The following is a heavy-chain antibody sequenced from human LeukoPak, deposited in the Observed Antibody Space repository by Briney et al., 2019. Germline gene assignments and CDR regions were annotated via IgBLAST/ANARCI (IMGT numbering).Heavy chain of an antibody. D-gene: IGHD2-2*01. CDR3: AKLYCSSTSCSRGGYFDY. Sequence: HPGGSLRLSCAASGFTFSSYAMSWVRQAPGKGLEWVSIISGIGGITYYPDSVKGRFTISRDNSKNTLYLQMNSLRAEDTAVYYCAKLYCSSTSCSRGGYFDYWGRGTLVTVSS. V-gene: IGHV3-23*01. CDR2: ISGIGGIT. CDR1: GFTFSSYA. J-gene: IGHJ4*02.